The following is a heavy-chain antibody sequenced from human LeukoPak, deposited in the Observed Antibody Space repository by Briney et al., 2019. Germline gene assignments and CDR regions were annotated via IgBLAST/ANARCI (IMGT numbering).Heavy chain of an antibody. Sequence: GGSLRLSCAASGFTFSSYAMHWVRQAPGKGLEWVAVISYDGSNKYYADSVKGRFTISRDNSKNTLYLQMNSLRAEDTALYYCAKDGAQAAAAPFDYWGQGTLVTVSS. J-gene: IGHJ4*02. V-gene: IGHV3-30*04. CDR2: ISYDGSNK. CDR1: GFTFSSYA. CDR3: AKDGAQAAAAPFDY. D-gene: IGHD6-13*01.